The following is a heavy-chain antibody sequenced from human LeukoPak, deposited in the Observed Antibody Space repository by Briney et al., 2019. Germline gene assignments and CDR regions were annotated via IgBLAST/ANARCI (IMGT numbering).Heavy chain of an antibody. V-gene: IGHV3-7*01. D-gene: IGHD5-18*01. CDR2: IKQDGSET. CDR1: GFTFGDYA. CDR3: ARGGSGYSYGKIDS. J-gene: IGHJ4*02. Sequence: GRSLRLSCTASGFTFGDYAMSWVRQAPGKGLEWVANIKQDGSETYYVDSVKGRFTISRDNAKNSLYLQMNSLRDEDTAVYYCARGGSGYSYGKIDSWGQGILVTVSS.